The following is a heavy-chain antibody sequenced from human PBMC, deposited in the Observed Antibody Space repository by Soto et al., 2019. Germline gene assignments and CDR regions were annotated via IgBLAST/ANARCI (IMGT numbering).Heavy chain of an antibody. Sequence: DVQLLESGGHLVQPGGSLRLSCAASGFTFSSYAMSWVRQAPGKGLEWVSSVSAGGDMTYYSDSVKGRFTISRDNSNNAPFLQMSSLRIDDTALYYCARGDRGGSGSPASYYYAGLDVWGQGTTVTVS. J-gene: IGHJ6*02. CDR3: ARGDRGGSGSPASYYYAGLDV. CDR1: GFTFSSYA. V-gene: IGHV3-23*01. CDR2: VSAGGDMT. D-gene: IGHD3-10*01.